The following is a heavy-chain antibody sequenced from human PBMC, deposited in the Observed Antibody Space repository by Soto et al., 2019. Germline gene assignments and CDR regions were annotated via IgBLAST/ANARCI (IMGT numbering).Heavy chain of an antibody. D-gene: IGHD4-17*01. J-gene: IGHJ4*02. CDR3: ARAARDGDYVVDY. CDR1: GGSISSGGYY. V-gene: IGHV4-31*03. CDR2: IYYSGST. Sequence: QVQLQESGPGLVKPSQTLSLTCTVSGGSISSGGYYWSWIRQHPGKGLEWIGYIYYSGSTYYNPSPKSRVXXSXDKXKNQCSLKLSSVTAADTAVYYCARAARDGDYVVDYWGQGTLVTVSS.